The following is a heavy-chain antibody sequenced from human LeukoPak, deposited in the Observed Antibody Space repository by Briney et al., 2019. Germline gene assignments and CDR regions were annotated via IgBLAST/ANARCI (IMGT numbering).Heavy chain of an antibody. V-gene: IGHV4-61*02. CDR3: AGDSGSKLALYY. D-gene: IGHD1-26*01. J-gene: IGHJ4*02. CDR2: IYTSGST. CDR1: GGSISSGSYY. Sequence: SETLSLTCTVSGGSISSGSYYWSWIRQPAGKGLEWIGRIYTSGSTNYSPSLKSRVTISVDTSKNQFSLKLSSVTAADTAVYYCAGDSGSKLALYYWGQGTLVTVSS.